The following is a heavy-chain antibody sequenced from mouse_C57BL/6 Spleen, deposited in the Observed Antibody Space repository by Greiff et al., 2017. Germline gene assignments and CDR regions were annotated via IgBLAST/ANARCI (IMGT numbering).Heavy chain of an antibody. CDR1: GFTFSSYA. J-gene: IGHJ1*03. CDR3: TRAGRTPYWYFDV. Sequence: EVKLMESGGGLVKPGGSLKLSCAASGFTFSSYAMSWVRQTPEKRLEWVATISGGGSYTYYPDNVKGRFTISRDNAKNTLYLQMTHLQSEDPAMYTCTRAGRTPYWYFDVWGTGTTVTVAS. V-gene: IGHV5-4*03. CDR2: ISGGGSYT.